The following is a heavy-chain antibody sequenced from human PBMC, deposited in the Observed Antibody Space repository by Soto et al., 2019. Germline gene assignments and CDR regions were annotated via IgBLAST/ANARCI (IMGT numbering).Heavy chain of an antibody. V-gene: IGHV3-30*09. Sequence: PGGSLRLSCAASQFTFTTYAMHWVRQAPGKGLEWVAVISYDGSDKYYADSVKGRFAISRDNSKNTLYLQMNSLRAEDTAVYYCARDRDMDVWGQGTTVTVSS. CDR2: ISYDGSDK. CDR1: QFTFTTYA. CDR3: ARDRDMDV. D-gene: IGHD3-10*01. J-gene: IGHJ6*02.